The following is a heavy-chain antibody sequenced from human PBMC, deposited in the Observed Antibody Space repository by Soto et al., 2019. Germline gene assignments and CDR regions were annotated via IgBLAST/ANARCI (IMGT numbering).Heavy chain of an antibody. Sequence: SETLSLTCTVSGGSISSYYWSWIRQPPGKGLEWIGYIYYSGSTYYNPSLKSRVTISVDTSKNQFSLKLSSVTAADTAVYYCARGGSGDDTAMANWFDPWGQGTLVTVSS. D-gene: IGHD5-18*01. V-gene: IGHV4-59*06. J-gene: IGHJ5*02. CDR2: IYYSGST. CDR3: ARGGSGDDTAMANWFDP. CDR1: GGSISSYY.